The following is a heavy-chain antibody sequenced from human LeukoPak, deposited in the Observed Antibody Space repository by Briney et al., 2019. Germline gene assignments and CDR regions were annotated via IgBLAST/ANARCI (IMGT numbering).Heavy chain of an antibody. V-gene: IGHV3-48*01. CDR3: ARESGIAARYYYYGMDV. D-gene: IGHD6-6*01. Sequence: GGSLRLSCAASEFTFSSYSMNWVRQAPGKGLEWVSYITNSGNSKSYADSVKGRFTISRDNTKNSLYLQMNGLRAEDTAVYYCARESGIAARYYYYGMDVWGQGTTVTVSS. CDR1: EFTFSSYS. J-gene: IGHJ6*02. CDR2: ITNSGNSK.